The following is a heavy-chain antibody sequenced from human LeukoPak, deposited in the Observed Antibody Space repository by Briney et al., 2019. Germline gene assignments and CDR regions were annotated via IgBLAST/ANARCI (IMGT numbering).Heavy chain of an antibody. D-gene: IGHD5-18*01. CDR2: MNPNSGNT. J-gene: IGHJ4*02. Sequence: GASVKVSCKASGYTFTDYYMHWVRQAPGQGLEWMGWMNPNSGNTGYAQKFQGRVTITRNTSISTAYMELSSLRSEDTAVYYCARARGDTAGIDYWGQGTLVTVSS. V-gene: IGHV1-8*03. CDR3: ARARGDTAGIDY. CDR1: GYTFTDYY.